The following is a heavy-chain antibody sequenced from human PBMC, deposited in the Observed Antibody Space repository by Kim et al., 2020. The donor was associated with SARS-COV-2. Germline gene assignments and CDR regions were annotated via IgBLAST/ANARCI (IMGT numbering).Heavy chain of an antibody. D-gene: IGHD6-19*01. V-gene: IGHV3-9*01. CDR2: INWNSGRI. J-gene: IGHJ4*02. Sequence: GGSLRLSCAASGFTFGDYAMHWVRQAPGKGLEWVSGINWNSGRIGYADSVKGRFTISRDNAKNSLYLQMNSLRAEDTAVYYCAKDSLRAVAGRRPDYWGQGTQVTVSS. CDR1: GFTFGDYA. CDR3: AKDSLRAVAGRRPDY.